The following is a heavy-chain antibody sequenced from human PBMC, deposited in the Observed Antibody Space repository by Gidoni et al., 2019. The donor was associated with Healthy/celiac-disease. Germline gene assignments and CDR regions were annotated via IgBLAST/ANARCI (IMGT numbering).Heavy chain of an antibody. CDR1: GFTFDDYA. V-gene: IGHV3-9*01. Sequence: EVQLVASGGGLVQPGRSLRLSCAASGFTFDDYAMHWVRQAPGKGLEWVSGISWNSGSIGYADSVKGRFTISRDNAKNSLYLEMNSLRAEDTALYYCAKDIKAGRSDDAFDIWGQGTMVTVSS. J-gene: IGHJ3*02. CDR2: ISWNSGSI. D-gene: IGHD6-13*01. CDR3: AKDIKAGRSDDAFDI.